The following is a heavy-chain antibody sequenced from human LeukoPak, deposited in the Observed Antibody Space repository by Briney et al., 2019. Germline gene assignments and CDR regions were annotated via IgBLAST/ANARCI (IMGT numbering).Heavy chain of an antibody. CDR2: ISSSSSTI. CDR3: ARGNSYMDV. CDR1: GFTFSSYS. Sequence: GGSLRLSCAASGFTFSSYSMNWVRQAPGKGLEWVSYISSSSSTIYYADSVKGRFTISRDNAKNSLYLQMNSLRAEDTAVYSCARGNSYMDVWGKGTTVTVSS. V-gene: IGHV3-48*04. J-gene: IGHJ6*03.